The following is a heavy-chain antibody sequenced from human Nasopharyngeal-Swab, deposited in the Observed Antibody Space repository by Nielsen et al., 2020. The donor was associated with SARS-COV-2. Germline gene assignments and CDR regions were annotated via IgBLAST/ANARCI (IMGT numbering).Heavy chain of an antibody. CDR2: IKQDGSEK. D-gene: IGHD3-22*01. CDR1: GFTFSSYW. J-gene: IGHJ4*02. Sequence: GESLKISCAASGFTFSSYWMSWVRQAPGKGLEWVANIKQDGSEKYYVDSVKGRFTISRDNAKNSLYLQMNSLRAEDTAVYYCARDYYDSSGPDFDYWGQGTLVTVSS. V-gene: IGHV3-7*01. CDR3: ARDYYDSSGPDFDY.